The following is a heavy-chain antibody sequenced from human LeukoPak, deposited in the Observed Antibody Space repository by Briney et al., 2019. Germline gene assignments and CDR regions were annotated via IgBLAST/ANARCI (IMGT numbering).Heavy chain of an antibody. CDR3: ARDNYDILTGYDDY. D-gene: IGHD3-9*01. CDR2: ISGSGGST. J-gene: IGHJ4*02. V-gene: IGHV3-23*01. Sequence: GGSLRLSCAASGFTFSSYAMSWVRQAPGKGLEWVSAISGSGGSTYFADSVKGRFTISRDNSKNTLYLQMNSLRAEDTAVYYCARDNYDILTGYDDYWGQGTLVTVSS. CDR1: GFTFSSYA.